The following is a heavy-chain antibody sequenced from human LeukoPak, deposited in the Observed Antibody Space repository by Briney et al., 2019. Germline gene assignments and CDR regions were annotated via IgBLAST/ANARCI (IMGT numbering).Heavy chain of an antibody. CDR3: AKSLVGTLRGFDP. D-gene: IGHD1-1*01. CDR1: GFTFNSYA. J-gene: IGHJ5*02. CDR2: VSGNGGST. V-gene: IGHV3-23*01. Sequence: PGGSLRLSCAASGFTFNSYAMSWVRQAPGKGLEWISTVSGNGGSTYYADSVKGRFTISRDNSKNTLYLQMNSLRAEDTAVYYCAKSLVGTLRGFDPWGQGILVTVSS.